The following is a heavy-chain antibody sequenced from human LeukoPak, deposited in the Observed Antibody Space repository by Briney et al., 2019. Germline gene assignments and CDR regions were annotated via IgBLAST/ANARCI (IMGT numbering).Heavy chain of an antibody. Sequence: SETLSLTCTVSGGSVSSGSYYWSWIRQPPGKGLEWIGYIYYSGSTNYNPSLKSRVTISVDTSKNRFSLKLSSVTAADTAVYYCARVRGLTIFGVVIMDAFDIWGQGTMVTVSS. D-gene: IGHD3-3*01. CDR1: GGSVSSGSYY. CDR2: IYYSGST. CDR3: ARVRGLTIFGVVIMDAFDI. J-gene: IGHJ3*02. V-gene: IGHV4-61*01.